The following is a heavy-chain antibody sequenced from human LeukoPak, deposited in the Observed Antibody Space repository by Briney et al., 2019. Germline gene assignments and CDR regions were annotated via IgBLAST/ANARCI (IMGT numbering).Heavy chain of an antibody. D-gene: IGHD1-1*01. V-gene: IGHV3-33*01. CDR1: GFTFSSYG. CDR3: ARESAEWKVWRSKVFDI. CDR2: IWYDGSNK. J-gene: IGHJ3*02. Sequence: RGSLRLSCAASGFTFSSYGMHWVRQAPGKGLEWVAVIWYDGSNKYYADSVKGRFTISRDNSKNTLYLQMNSLRAEDTAVYYCARESAEWKVWRSKVFDIWGQGTMVTVSS.